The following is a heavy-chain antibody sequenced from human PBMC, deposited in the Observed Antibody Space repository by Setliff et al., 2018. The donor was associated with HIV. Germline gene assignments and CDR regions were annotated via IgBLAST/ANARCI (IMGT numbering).Heavy chain of an antibody. CDR1: GGSFSGYY. V-gene: IGHV4-34*01. D-gene: IGHD3-3*02. CDR3: ARGRALGV. J-gene: IGHJ3*01. CDR2: INQSGSA. Sequence: SETLSLTCAVYGGSFSGYYCSWIRQPPGKGLEWIGEINQSGSADYNPSLKSRVTISVDTSKNQFSLKLWSVTAADTAVYYCARGRALGVWGQGTMVT.